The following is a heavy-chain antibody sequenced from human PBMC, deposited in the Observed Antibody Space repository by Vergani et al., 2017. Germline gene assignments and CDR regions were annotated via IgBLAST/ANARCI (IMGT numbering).Heavy chain of an antibody. CDR2: IYHSGST. D-gene: IGHD3-10*01. J-gene: IGHJ5*02. CDR1: GGSLSSGGYS. V-gene: IGHV4-30-2*01. CDR3: ARSGVRPVGFDH. Sequence: QLQLQESGAGLVKPSQTLSLTCAVSGGSLSSGGYSWSWIRQPPGKGLEWIGYIYHSGSTYYNPSLKSRVTISVDRSKNQFSLKLSSVTAADTAVYDGARSGVRPVGFDHWGQGTLVTVSS.